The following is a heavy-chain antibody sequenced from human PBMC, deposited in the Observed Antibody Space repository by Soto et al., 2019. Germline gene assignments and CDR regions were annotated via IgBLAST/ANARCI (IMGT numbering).Heavy chain of an antibody. D-gene: IGHD6-19*01. V-gene: IGHV1-18*01. CDR1: GFTLSDYG. CDR3: VRDQQWLLPVPLNFDY. Sequence: GASVKVSCKASGFTLSDYGFSWVRQAPGRGLEWMGWISAFNGETNYTQKSEGRVAMTTDAATTTAYMELRSLTVDDTAVYYCVRDQQWLLPVPLNFDYWGQGTVVTVSS. J-gene: IGHJ4*02. CDR2: ISAFNGET.